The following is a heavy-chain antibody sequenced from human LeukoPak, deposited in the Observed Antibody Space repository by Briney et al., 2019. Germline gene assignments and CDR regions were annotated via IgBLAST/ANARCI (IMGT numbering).Heavy chain of an antibody. V-gene: IGHV3-9*03. Sequence: SGGSLRLSCAASGFTFDDYAMHWVRQAPGKGLEWVSGISWNSGSIGYADSVKGRFTISRDNAKSSLYLQMNSLRAEDMALYYCAKENERGGFDYWGQGTLVTVSS. CDR1: GFTFDDYA. CDR2: ISWNSGSI. D-gene: IGHD1-1*01. CDR3: AKENERGGFDY. J-gene: IGHJ4*02.